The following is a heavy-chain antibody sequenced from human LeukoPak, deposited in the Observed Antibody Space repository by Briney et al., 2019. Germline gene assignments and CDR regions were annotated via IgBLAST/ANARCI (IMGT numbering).Heavy chain of an antibody. CDR3: ARRGYCSGGSCYPIDY. V-gene: IGHV3-48*04. D-gene: IGHD2-15*01. Sequence: GGSLRLSCAASGFTFSSYSMNWVRQAPGKGLEWVSYISSSSSTIYYADSVKGRFTISRDNAKNSLYLQMNSLRAEDTAVYYCARRGYCSGGSCYPIDYWGQGTLVTVSS. CDR1: GFTFSSYS. J-gene: IGHJ4*02. CDR2: ISSSSSTI.